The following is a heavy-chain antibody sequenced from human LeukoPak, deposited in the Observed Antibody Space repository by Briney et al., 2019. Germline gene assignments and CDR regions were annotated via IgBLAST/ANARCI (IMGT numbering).Heavy chain of an antibody. CDR2: IYCSRST. J-gene: IGHJ4*02. Sequence: SQTLSLTCTFSGGSISRYYWSWIRHPPAKGLESMMYIYCSRSTNYNPSLKSRVTISVDTSKNQASLKLSSVTAADTAVYYCAKGSGGSGSYYPYYFDYWGQGTLVTVSS. V-gene: IGHV4-59*13. CDR1: GGSISRYY. CDR3: AKGSGGSGSYYPYYFDY. D-gene: IGHD3-10*01.